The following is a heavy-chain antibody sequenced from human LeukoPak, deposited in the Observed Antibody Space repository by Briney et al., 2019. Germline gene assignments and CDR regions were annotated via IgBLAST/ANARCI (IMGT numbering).Heavy chain of an antibody. Sequence: ASVKVSCKASGYTFSSYGISWVRQAPGQGLEWMGIINPSGGSTSYAQKFQGRVTMTRDMSTSTVYMELSSLRSEDTAVYYCARGKAFRGTYYMDVWGKGTTVTVSS. D-gene: IGHD1/OR15-1a*01. CDR1: GYTFSSYG. V-gene: IGHV1-46*01. CDR3: ARGKAFRGTYYMDV. J-gene: IGHJ6*03. CDR2: INPSGGST.